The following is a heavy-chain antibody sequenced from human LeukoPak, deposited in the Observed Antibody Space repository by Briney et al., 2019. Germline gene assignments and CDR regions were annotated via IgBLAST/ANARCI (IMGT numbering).Heavy chain of an antibody. D-gene: IGHD3-22*01. J-gene: IGHJ4*02. CDR3: ARDSSGSTGFW. CDR1: GFTFSGYS. Sequence: GGSLRLSCAASGFTFSGYSMNWVRQAPGKGLEWVSSISSSSSYIYYADSVKGRFTISRDNAKNSLYLQMNSLRAEDTAVYYCARDSSGSTGFWWGQGTLVTVSS. V-gene: IGHV3-21*01. CDR2: ISSSSSYI.